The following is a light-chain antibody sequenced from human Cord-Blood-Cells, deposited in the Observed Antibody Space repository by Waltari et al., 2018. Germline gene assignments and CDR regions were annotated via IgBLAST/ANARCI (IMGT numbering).Light chain of an antibody. CDR1: NIGSKS. Sequence: SYVLTQPPSVSVAPGKTARITCGGNNIGSKSVHWYQQKPGQAPVLVVYGDSDRPSGIPERVAGSNSGNTAALTISRVEAGDEADYYCQVWDSSSDHPVFGGGTKLTVL. CDR2: GDS. CDR3: QVWDSSSDHPV. V-gene: IGLV3-21*03. J-gene: IGLJ2*01.